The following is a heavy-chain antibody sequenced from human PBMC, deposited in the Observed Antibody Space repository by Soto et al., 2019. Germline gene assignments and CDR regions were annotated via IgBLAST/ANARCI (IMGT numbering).Heavy chain of an antibody. Sequence: VKVSCKASGYTFTNFGISWVRQAPGQGLEWMGWISAYNGNTNYAQKFQGRVTMTTDTSTSTAYMEVRSLRFDDTAVYYCARGGPPIDYWGQGTLVTAPQ. CDR2: ISAYNGNT. CDR3: ARGGPPIDY. V-gene: IGHV1-18*01. CDR1: GYTFTNFG. J-gene: IGHJ4*02. D-gene: IGHD3-16*01.